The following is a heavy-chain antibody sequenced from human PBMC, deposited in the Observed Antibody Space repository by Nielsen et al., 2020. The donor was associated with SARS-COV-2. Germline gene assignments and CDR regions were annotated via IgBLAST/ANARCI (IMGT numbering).Heavy chain of an antibody. J-gene: IGHJ6*03. D-gene: IGHD3-3*01. CDR3: AGVADFLSGTQKYYMNV. CDR1: GFTLSSTW. Sequence: GESMKISCSASGFTLSSTWMDWVRHAPGKGLVWVSRINPSGSGTAYADFVKGRFAVSRDNDENTVVLQSHSLRVEDTAVYYCAGVADFLSGTQKYYMNVWGKGTTVTFSS. CDR2: INPSGSGT. V-gene: IGHV3-74*03.